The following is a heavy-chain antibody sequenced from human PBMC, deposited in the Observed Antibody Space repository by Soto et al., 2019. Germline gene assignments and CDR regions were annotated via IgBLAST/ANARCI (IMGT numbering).Heavy chain of an antibody. J-gene: IGHJ4*02. CDR1: GFTFSSYG. CDR2: SSATGAGT. CDR3: AKDRRAGGNYGLYSDF. Sequence: EVQLLESGGGLVQPGGSLRLSCAASGFTFSSYGMTWVRQAPGKGLEWVSFSSATGAGTYYADSVKGRFTISRDNSKNTLYLQMPSLRADDTAVYYCAKDRRAGGNYGLYSDFWGQGALVIVSS. V-gene: IGHV3-23*01. D-gene: IGHD1-7*01.